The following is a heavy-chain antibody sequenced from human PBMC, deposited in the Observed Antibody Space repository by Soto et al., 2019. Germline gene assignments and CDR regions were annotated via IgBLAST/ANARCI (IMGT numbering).Heavy chain of an antibody. D-gene: IGHD3-10*01. V-gene: IGHV3-23*01. Sequence: GGSLRLSCAASGFTFSSYAMSWVRQAPGKGLEWVSAISGSGGSTYYADSVKGRFTISRDNSKNTLYLQMNSLRAEDTAVYYCAKAISRSGYYYYGMDSWGQGTTVTVSS. CDR3: AKAISRSGYYYYGMDS. CDR2: ISGSGGST. J-gene: IGHJ6*02. CDR1: GFTFSSYA.